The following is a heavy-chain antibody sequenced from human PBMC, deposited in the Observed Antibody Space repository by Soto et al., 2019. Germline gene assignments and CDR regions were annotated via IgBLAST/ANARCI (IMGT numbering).Heavy chain of an antibody. V-gene: IGHV1-69*12. CDR2: IIPIFGTA. CDR1: GGTFSSYA. D-gene: IGHD1-26*01. J-gene: IGHJ4*02. Sequence: QVQLVQSGAEVKKPGSSVKLSCKASGGTFSSYAISWVRQAPGQGLEWMGGIIPIFGTANYAQKFQGRVTIHEAESKSTAYMELSSLRSEATAVYYCASPRVGTPVPETALARFDYWGQGTLVTVSS. CDR3: ASPRVGTPVPETALARFDY.